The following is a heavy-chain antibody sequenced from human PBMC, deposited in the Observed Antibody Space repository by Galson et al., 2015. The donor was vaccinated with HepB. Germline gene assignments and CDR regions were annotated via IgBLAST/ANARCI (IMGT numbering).Heavy chain of an antibody. V-gene: IGHV3-21*01. J-gene: IGHJ4*02. D-gene: IGHD3-10*01. CDR3: ATVEILVVRGGLRTKSYFDY. CDR2: ISSSSSYI. CDR1: GITFNTYS. Sequence: SLRLSCAASGITFNTYSMNWVRQAPGKGLEWVSSISSSSSYIYYADSVKGRFTISRDNARNSMYLQMNSLRAEDTAGYHCATVEILVVRGGLRTKSYFDYWGRETLVTVSS.